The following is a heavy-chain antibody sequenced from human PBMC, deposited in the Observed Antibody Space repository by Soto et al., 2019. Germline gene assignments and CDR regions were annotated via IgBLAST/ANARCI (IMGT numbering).Heavy chain of an antibody. J-gene: IGHJ4*02. CDR1: GFSLSTRGVA. V-gene: IGHV2-5*02. Sequence: QITLKESGPTLVKPTQTLTLTCTFSGFSLSTRGVAVGWFRQPPGKAREWLALIYRDEDKWYSPSLKSMLTIAADTSENQVVRRMTNMDPVVTASYCCAHRPRCYAYYFDYWGQGTLVTVSS. CDR3: AHRPRCYAYYFDY. CDR2: IYRDEDK. D-gene: IGHD2-2*01.